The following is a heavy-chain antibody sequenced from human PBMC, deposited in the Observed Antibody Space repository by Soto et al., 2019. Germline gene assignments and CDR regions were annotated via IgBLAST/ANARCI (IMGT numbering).Heavy chain of an antibody. CDR3: ARDESVATSLHWGPNWFDP. V-gene: IGHV1-18*01. Sequence: QVQLVQSGAEVKKPGASVKVSCKASGYTFTTYGISWVRQAPGHGLEWRGWISAHNGNTNYTQKLQDRVTMTTDTSTSTAYMEMRSLRSDDTAVYYCARDESVATSLHWGPNWFDPWGQGTLVTVSS. J-gene: IGHJ5*02. CDR2: ISAHNGNT. D-gene: IGHD5-12*01. CDR1: GYTFTTYG.